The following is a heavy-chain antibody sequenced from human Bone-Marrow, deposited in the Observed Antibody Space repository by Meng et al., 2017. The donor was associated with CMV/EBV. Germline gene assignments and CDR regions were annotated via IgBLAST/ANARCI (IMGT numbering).Heavy chain of an antibody. J-gene: IGHJ4*02. CDR1: GFTFDDYA. CDR2: ISWNSGSI. D-gene: IGHD6-19*01. Sequence: GGSLRLSCAASGFTFDDYAMHWVRQAPGKGLEWVSGISWNSGSIGYADSVKGRFTISRDNAKNSLYLQMNSLRAEDTASYYCAKDIRYSSGWYRISGFDYWGQRTLVTVSS. V-gene: IGHV3-9*01. CDR3: AKDIRYSSGWYRISGFDY.